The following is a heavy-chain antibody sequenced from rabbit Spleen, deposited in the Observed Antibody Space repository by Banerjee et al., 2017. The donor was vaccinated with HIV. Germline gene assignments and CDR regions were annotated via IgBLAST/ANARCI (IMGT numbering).Heavy chain of an antibody. CDR1: GFSFSSAYW. D-gene: IGHD2-1*01. J-gene: IGHJ3*01. Sequence: QEQLVESGGGLVTPGASLTLTCTASGFSFSSAYWMCWVRQAPGKGLEWIACIYNGDGSTWYVRWAKGRFTISKTSSTTVTLQMTSLTAADTATYFCAGGSDNWTRLDLWGPGTLVTVS. V-gene: IGHV1S45*01. CDR2: IYNGDGST. CDR3: AGGSDNWTRLDL.